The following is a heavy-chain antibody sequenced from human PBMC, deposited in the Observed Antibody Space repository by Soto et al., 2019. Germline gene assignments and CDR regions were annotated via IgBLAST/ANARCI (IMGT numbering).Heavy chain of an antibody. D-gene: IGHD3-10*01. CDR2: VSGYTGNT. Sequence: QVQLVQSETEVKKPGASVKVSCKASGYIFTNYDITWVRQAPGQGLEWMGWVSGYTGNTKYAQKFQDRVTMTTDTSTSTVYMELRCLRSDDTAVYYCARFGSAPYYYYGVDVWGQGTTVFVSS. CDR3: ARFGSAPYYYYGVDV. V-gene: IGHV1-18*01. J-gene: IGHJ6*02. CDR1: GYIFTNYD.